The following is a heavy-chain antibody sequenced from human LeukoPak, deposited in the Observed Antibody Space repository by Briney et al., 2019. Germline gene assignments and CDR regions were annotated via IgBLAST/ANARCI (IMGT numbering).Heavy chain of an antibody. D-gene: IGHD1-26*01. J-gene: IGHJ4*02. CDR1: GFTFSSYE. CDR2: ISSSGSTI. CDR3: AREGSYYAFDY. Sequence: PGGSLRLSCAASGFTFSSYEMNWVRQAPGTGLEWVSYISSSGSTIYYAYSVKGRFTISRDNAKNSLYLQMNSLRAEDTAVYYCAREGSYYAFDYWGQGTLVTVSS. V-gene: IGHV3-48*03.